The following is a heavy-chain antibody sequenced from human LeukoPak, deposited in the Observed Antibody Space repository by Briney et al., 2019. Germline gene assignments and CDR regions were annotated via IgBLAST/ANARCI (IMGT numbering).Heavy chain of an antibody. J-gene: IGHJ3*02. D-gene: IGHD6-13*01. Sequence: SQTLSLTCTVSGGSISSGSYYWSWIRQPAGKGLEWIGRIYTSGSTNYNPSLKSRVTISVDTSKKQFSLKLSSVTAADTAVYYCARVRIAAAYDAFDIWGQGTMVTVSS. CDR2: IYTSGST. CDR1: GGSISSGSYY. CDR3: ARVRIAAAYDAFDI. V-gene: IGHV4-61*02.